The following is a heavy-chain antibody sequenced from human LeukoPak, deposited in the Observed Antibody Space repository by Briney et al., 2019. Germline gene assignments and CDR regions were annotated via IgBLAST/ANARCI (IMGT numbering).Heavy chain of an antibody. Sequence: GGSLRLSCTAPGFRFDDYYMGWIRQAPGKGLDYISYISASGSVQYYTDSVEGRFTVSRDNARNSIFLEMNSLRVEDTAVYYCAGSMILTSEDYWGQGTLVTVSS. CDR2: ISASGSVQ. CDR1: GFRFDDYY. J-gene: IGHJ4*02. V-gene: IGHV3-11*04. D-gene: IGHD3-22*01. CDR3: AGSMILTSEDY.